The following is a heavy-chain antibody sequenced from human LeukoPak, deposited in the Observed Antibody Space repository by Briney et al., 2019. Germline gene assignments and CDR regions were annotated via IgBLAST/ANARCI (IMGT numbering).Heavy chain of an antibody. Sequence: GGSLRPSCAASGFTFSNHWMHWVRQAPGKGLVWVSRIDERGTNAMYADSVKGRFSISKDNAKNTVNPQMNSLRADDTGVYYCIRDEALWRLDYWGQGTLVTVSS. V-gene: IGHV3-74*03. CDR2: IDERGTNA. CDR1: GFTFSNHW. D-gene: IGHD2-21*01. CDR3: IRDEALWRLDY. J-gene: IGHJ4*02.